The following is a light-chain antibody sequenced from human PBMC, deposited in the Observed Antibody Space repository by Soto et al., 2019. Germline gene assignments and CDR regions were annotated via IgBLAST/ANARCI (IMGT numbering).Light chain of an antibody. Sequence: QSVLTQPRSVSGSPGQSVTISCTGTSSDVGGYNYVSWYQQHPGKAPKLMIYDVSKRPSGVPDRFSGSKSGNTASLTISGLQAEDEADYYCCSYAGSYTNYVFGTGTKVTAL. CDR2: DVS. CDR1: SSDVGGYNY. CDR3: CSYAGSYTNYV. V-gene: IGLV2-11*01. J-gene: IGLJ1*01.